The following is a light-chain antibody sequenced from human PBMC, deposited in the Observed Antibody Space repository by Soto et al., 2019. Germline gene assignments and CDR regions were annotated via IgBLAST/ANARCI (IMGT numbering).Light chain of an antibody. CDR3: SSKTSSSSPFV. CDR2: EVL. CDR1: SSDVGGYNF. Sequence: QSALTQPASVSGSPGQSITISCTGTSSDVGGYNFVSWYQQHPGNAPKLIIHEVLNRPSGVSSRFSGSKSGNTASLTISGLQAEDEGDYYCSSKTSSSSPFVFGTGTKVTVL. V-gene: IGLV2-14*03. J-gene: IGLJ1*01.